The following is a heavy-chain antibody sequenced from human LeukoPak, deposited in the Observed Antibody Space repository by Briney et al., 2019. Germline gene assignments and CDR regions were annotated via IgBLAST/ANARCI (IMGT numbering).Heavy chain of an antibody. J-gene: IGHJ4*02. V-gene: IGHV3-30*18. CDR2: ISYDGSNK. CDR3: AKSYGGYAGPLS. CDR1: GFTFSTNG. D-gene: IGHD4-17*01. Sequence: GRSLRLSCAASGFTFSTNGMHWVRQAPGKGLEWVAVISYDGSNKYYADSVKGRFTISRDNSKNTLYLQMNSLRAEDTAVYYCAKSYGGYAGPLSWGQGTLVTVSS.